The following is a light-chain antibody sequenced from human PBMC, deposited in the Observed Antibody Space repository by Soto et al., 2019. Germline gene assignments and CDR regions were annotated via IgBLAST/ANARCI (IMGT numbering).Light chain of an antibody. CDR1: QTISDW. CDR2: KAS. CDR3: QQYKTYYT. V-gene: IGKV1-5*03. Sequence: DIQMTQSPSTPSVSVGDRVTITCRASQTISDWLAWSQHKPGKDPKFLIQKASSLESGIPSRYSGSGSGTEFTLTISSLQPNHFATYYCQQYKTYYTFGHRTKLEIK. J-gene: IGKJ2*01.